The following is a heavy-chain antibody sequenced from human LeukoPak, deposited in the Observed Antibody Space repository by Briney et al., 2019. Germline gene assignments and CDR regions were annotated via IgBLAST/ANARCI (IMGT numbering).Heavy chain of an antibody. Sequence: SETLSLTCTVSGGSISSRSYYWGWIRQPPGKGLEWIGSIYYSGSTYYNPSLKSRVTISVDTSKNQFSLKLSSVTAADTAVYYCARQGVSSSWYGDWFDPWGQGTLVTVSS. V-gene: IGHV4-39*01. CDR2: IYYSGST. CDR1: GGSISSRSYY. J-gene: IGHJ5*02. CDR3: ARQGVSSSWYGDWFDP. D-gene: IGHD6-13*01.